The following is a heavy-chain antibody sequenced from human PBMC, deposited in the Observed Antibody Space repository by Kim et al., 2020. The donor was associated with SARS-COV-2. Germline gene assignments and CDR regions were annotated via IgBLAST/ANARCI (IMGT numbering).Heavy chain of an antibody. J-gene: IGHJ4*02. D-gene: IGHD5-18*01. Sequence: SETLSLTCTVSGGSISSGGYYWSWIRQHPGKGLEWIGYIYYSGSTYYNPSLKSRVTISVDTSKNQFSLKLSSVTAADTAVYYCAREFEKGLLDYWGQGTLVTVSS. CDR2: IYYSGST. CDR3: AREFEKGLLDY. V-gene: IGHV4-31*03. CDR1: GGSISSGGYY.